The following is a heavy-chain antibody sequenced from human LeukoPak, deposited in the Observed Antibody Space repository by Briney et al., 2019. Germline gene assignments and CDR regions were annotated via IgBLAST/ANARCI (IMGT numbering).Heavy chain of an antibody. J-gene: IGHJ4*02. Sequence: SETLSLTCTVSGGSISMNNNYLVWIRQPPGKWLEWIGTIYHYGSPYYNPSLKSRVTLYVDTYQNHFSLNLRSVTAADTAVYYCARRPGYYDSIDSWGQGTLVTVFS. CDR3: ARRPGYYDSIDS. V-gene: IGHV4-39*01. D-gene: IGHD3-22*01. CDR2: IYHYGSP. CDR1: GGSISMNNNY.